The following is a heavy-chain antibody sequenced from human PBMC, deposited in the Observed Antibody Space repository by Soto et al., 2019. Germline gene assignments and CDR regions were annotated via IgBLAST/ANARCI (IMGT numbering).Heavy chain of an antibody. J-gene: IGHJ3*02. CDR1: GFTFSSYA. CDR3: AKARSPQTYYSDSSGYYYPADAFDI. CDR2: ISGSGGST. D-gene: IGHD3-22*01. Sequence: GSLRLSCAASGFTFSSYAMSWVRQAPGKGLEWVSAISGSGGSTYYADSVKGRFTISRDKSKNTLYLQMNSLRAEDTAVYYCAKARSPQTYYSDSSGYYYPADAFDIWGKGTMVTVS. V-gene: IGHV3-23*01.